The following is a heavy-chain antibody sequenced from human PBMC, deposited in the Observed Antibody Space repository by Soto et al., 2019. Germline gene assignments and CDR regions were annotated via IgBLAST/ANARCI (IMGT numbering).Heavy chain of an antibody. CDR3: AREKRTLYSSGWHPYYFDY. D-gene: IGHD6-19*01. V-gene: IGHV4-34*01. CDR1: GGSVSGYY. Sequence: SETLSLTCAVYGGSVSGYYWSWIRQPPGKGLEWIGEINHSGSTNYNPSLKSRVTISVDTSKNQFSLKLSSVTAADTAVYYCAREKRTLYSSGWHPYYFDYWGQGTLVTVSS. J-gene: IGHJ4*02. CDR2: INHSGST.